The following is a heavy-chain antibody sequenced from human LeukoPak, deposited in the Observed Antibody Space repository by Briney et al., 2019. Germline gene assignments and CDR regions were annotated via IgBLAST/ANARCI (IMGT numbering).Heavy chain of an antibody. CDR1: GGSISSYY. D-gene: IGHD3-22*01. V-gene: IGHV4-4*07. J-gene: IGHJ6*03. Sequence: PSETLSLTCTASGGSISSYYWSWIRQPAGKGLERIGRIYTSGSTNYNPSLKSRVTMSVDTSKNQFSLKLSSVTAADTAVYYCAREIMASSGYHPTLDYYYMDVWGKGTTVTVSS. CDR2: IYTSGST. CDR3: AREIMASSGYHPTLDYYYMDV.